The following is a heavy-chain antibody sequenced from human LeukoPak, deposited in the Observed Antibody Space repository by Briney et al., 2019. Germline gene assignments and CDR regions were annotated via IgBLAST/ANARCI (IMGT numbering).Heavy chain of an antibody. V-gene: IGHV4-34*01. CDR1: GGSFSGYY. Sequence: SETLSLTCAVYGGSFSGYYWSWIRQPPGKGLEWIGEINHSGSTNYNPSLKSRVTISVDTSKNQFSLKLSSVTAADTAVYYCARGGGVSSSPRGFDPWGQGTLVTVSS. J-gene: IGHJ5*02. D-gene: IGHD6-13*01. CDR2: INHSGST. CDR3: ARGGGVSSSPRGFDP.